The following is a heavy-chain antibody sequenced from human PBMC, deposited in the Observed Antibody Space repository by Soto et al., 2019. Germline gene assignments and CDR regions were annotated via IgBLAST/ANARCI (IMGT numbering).Heavy chain of an antibody. J-gene: IGHJ4*02. CDR3: ATNHDDISGRTPLLFDS. CDR2: IHYSGNT. Sequence: QVKLQESGPGLVKPSQTLSLTCTVSGDSIGTGGYYWDWIRQHPGKGPELIGYIHYSGNTYNNPSLKSRLTIPLDTSKNQFYLPLSSVAAADPAVYYCATNHDDISGRTPLLFDSWGKGTLVTVSS. V-gene: IGHV4-31*03. D-gene: IGHD3-22*01. CDR1: GDSIGTGGYY.